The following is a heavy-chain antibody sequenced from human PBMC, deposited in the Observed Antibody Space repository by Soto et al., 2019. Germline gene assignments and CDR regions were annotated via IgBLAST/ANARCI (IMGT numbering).Heavy chain of an antibody. Sequence: QVQLQESGPGLVKPSQTLSLTCTVSGASISSGDYYWTWIRQHPGKGLEWIGYIYYSGSTYYNPSLKSRVTISVDTSKNRFSLKLSSVTAADTALYYCARSRDTTVTFDYWGQGTLVTVSS. J-gene: IGHJ4*02. CDR3: ARSRDTTVTFDY. CDR1: GASISSGDYY. D-gene: IGHD4-17*01. CDR2: IYYSGST. V-gene: IGHV4-31*03.